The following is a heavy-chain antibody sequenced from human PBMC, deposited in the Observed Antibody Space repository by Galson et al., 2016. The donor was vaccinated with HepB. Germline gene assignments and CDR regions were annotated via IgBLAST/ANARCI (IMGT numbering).Heavy chain of an antibody. D-gene: IGHD3-22*01. CDR3: ASFQGFGEYADNSGYYYRGFFDP. V-gene: IGHV4-31*03. J-gene: IGHJ5*02. CDR1: GGSISSGGYY. CDR2: IYDSVST. Sequence: TLSLTCTVSGGSISSGGYYWSWIRQHPGKGLEWIGYIYDSVSTYYNPSLKSRVTISLDTSKNQFSLSLRSVTAADTAVYYCASFQGFGEYADNSGYYYRGFFDPWGQGTLVTVSS.